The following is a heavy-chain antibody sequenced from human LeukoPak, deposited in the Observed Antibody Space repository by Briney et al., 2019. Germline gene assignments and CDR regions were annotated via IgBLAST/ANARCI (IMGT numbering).Heavy chain of an antibody. CDR3: AREGGEDFDWLFFLDY. J-gene: IGHJ4*02. CDR1: GGTFSSYA. D-gene: IGHD3-9*01. CDR2: IIPILSIA. V-gene: IGHV1-69*04. Sequence: GASVKVSCKASGGTFSSYAISWVRQAPGQGLEWMGRIIPILSIANYAQKFQGRVTITADKSTSTAYMGLSSLRSEDTAVYYCAREGGEDFDWLFFLDYWGQGTLVTVSS.